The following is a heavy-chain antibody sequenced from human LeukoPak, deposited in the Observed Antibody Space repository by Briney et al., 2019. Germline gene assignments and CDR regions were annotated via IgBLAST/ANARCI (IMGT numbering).Heavy chain of an antibody. J-gene: IGHJ4*02. CDR3: ARDPRYDSSGYRD. V-gene: IGHV3-7*01. D-gene: IGHD3-22*01. Sequence: GGSLRLSCAASGFTFSIYWMSWVRQAPGKGLEWVANIKQDGSEKYYVDSVKGRFTISRDNAKNSLYLQMNSLRAEDTAVYYCARDPRYDSSGYRDWGQGTLVTVSS. CDR1: GFTFSIYW. CDR2: IKQDGSEK.